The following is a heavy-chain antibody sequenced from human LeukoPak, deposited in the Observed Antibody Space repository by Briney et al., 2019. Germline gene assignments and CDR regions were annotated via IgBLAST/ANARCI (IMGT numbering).Heavy chain of an antibody. CDR2: IRPDGSDK. CDR1: GFTFGSYW. D-gene: IGHD2-15*01. Sequence: GGSLRLSCAASGFTFGSYWMSWVRQAPGKGPEWVANIRPDGSDKCYVDSVKGRFTISRDNAKNSLYLQMNSLRAEDTAVYYCARGGSDFEYWGQGTLVTVSS. J-gene: IGHJ4*02. V-gene: IGHV3-7*05. CDR3: ARGGSDFEY.